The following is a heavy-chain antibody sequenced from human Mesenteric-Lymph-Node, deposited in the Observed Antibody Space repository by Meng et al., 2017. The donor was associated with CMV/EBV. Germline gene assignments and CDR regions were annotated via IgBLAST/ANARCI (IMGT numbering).Heavy chain of an antibody. D-gene: IGHD5-12*01. V-gene: IGHV3-23*01. CDR1: GFTVSSYA. CDR3: AKGYSGYDLNFDY. J-gene: IGHJ4*02. CDR2: ISGSGGST. Sequence: ASGFTVSSYAMSWVRQAPGKGLEWVSAISGSGGSTYYADSVKGRFTISRDNSKNTLYLQINSLRAEDTAVFYCAKGYSGYDLNFDYWGQGTLVTVSS.